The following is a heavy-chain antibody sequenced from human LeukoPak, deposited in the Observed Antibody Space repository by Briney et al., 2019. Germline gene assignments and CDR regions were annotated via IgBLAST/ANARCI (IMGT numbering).Heavy chain of an antibody. J-gene: IGHJ6*03. Sequence: SETLSLTCTVSGGTISSSSYFWGWIPQPPGKGLEWIGSIYYSGSTYYNPSLKSRDTISVDTSKNQFSLKLSSVTAADTAVYYCARDWAGLTYYYYMDVWGKGTTVTIS. D-gene: IGHD3/OR15-3a*01. CDR3: ARDWAGLTYYYYMDV. CDR2: IYYSGST. V-gene: IGHV4-39*07. CDR1: GGTISSSSYF.